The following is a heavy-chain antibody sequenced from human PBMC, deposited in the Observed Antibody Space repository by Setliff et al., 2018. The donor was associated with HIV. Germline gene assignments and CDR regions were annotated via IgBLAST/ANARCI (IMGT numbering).Heavy chain of an antibody. CDR1: GYTFSGYY. Sequence: ASVKVSCKASGYTFSGYYMHWVRQAPGQGLEWMGWIDPNNGGTNYAQKFQGRVTMTGDTSISTVYMELSSLRSDDTAVYYCAREKRSSTWLYSSGGTVDYWGLGTLVTVSS. CDR2: IDPNNGGT. D-gene: IGHD6-25*01. V-gene: IGHV1-2*02. J-gene: IGHJ4*02. CDR3: AREKRSSTWLYSSGGTVDY.